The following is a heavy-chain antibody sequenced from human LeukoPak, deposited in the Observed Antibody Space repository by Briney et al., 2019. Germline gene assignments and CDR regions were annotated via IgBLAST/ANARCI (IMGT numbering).Heavy chain of an antibody. CDR2: ISDNGGGT. CDR1: GFTFSDYA. J-gene: IGHJ4*02. V-gene: IGHV3-23*01. D-gene: IGHD3-22*01. CDR3: ATDREGDPSAYYLV. Sequence: PGGSLRLSCAASGFTFSDYAMSWVRQAPGKGLEWVSTISDNGGGTYYADSVKGRFTISRDNSKNTLFLQMNSLRAEDSAVYYCATDREGDPSAYYLVGGQGTLITVCS.